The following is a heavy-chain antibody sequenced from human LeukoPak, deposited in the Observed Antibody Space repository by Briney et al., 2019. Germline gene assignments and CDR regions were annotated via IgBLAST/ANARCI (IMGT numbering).Heavy chain of an antibody. CDR3: ARYHYGGGRGYFDY. CDR2: IYYSGST. V-gene: IGHV4-39*01. D-gene: IGHD4-17*01. Sequence: SETLSLTCTVSGGSISSSSYYWGWIRQPPGKGLEWIGSIYYSGSTYYNPYLKSRVTISVDTSKNQFSLKLSSVTAADTAVYYCARYHYGGGRGYFDYWGQGTLVTVSS. CDR1: GGSISSSSYY. J-gene: IGHJ4*02.